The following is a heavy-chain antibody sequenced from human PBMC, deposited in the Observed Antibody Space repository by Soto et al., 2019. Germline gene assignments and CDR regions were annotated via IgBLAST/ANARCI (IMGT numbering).Heavy chain of an antibody. CDR1: GFTVSLNY. Sequence: EVQLEESGGGSVQPGGSLRLSCAGSGFTVSLNYMAWVRQAPGKGLECVSVIYVNAHTYYADSVKGRFTISRDSSKNTVYLKMDSLRAEDTVGYYCARKYYGSGRYATCFDPRGQGTQVKVSS. CDR3: ARKYYGSGRYATCFDP. V-gene: IGHV3-66*01. D-gene: IGHD3-10*01. CDR2: IYVNAHT. J-gene: IGHJ5*02.